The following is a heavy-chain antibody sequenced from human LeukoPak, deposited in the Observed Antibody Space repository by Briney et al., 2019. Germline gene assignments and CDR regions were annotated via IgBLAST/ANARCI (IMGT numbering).Heavy chain of an antibody. V-gene: IGHV3-64*02. D-gene: IGHD6-19*01. CDR3: TRAGYSSGFDS. CDR2: ISSSGDNT. CDR1: GFIFRNYA. J-gene: IGHJ5*01. Sequence: SGGSLRLSCAASGFIFRNYAMHWVRQAPGKGLEYVSAISSSGDNTYYGDSVKGRFTISRDNAKNTLYLQMNSLIAEDTAVYFCTRAGYSSGFDSWGQGTLVTVSS.